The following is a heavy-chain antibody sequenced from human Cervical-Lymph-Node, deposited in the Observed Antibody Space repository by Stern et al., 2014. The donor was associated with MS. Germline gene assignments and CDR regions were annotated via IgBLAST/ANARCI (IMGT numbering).Heavy chain of an antibody. Sequence: QVQLVQSGAEVKKPGASGTVSCKASGGTFSSYAVNWVRQAPGQGLEWMGGIIPMSGTATYAKKFQARVTVTAAESMSTVYMELSSLRSEDTAVYYCAINLLGYCSGGTCYSDKWGQGTLVTVSA. CDR1: GGTFSSYA. CDR2: IIPMSGTA. CDR3: AINLLGYCSGGTCYSDK. D-gene: IGHD2-15*01. V-gene: IGHV1-69*01. J-gene: IGHJ4*02.